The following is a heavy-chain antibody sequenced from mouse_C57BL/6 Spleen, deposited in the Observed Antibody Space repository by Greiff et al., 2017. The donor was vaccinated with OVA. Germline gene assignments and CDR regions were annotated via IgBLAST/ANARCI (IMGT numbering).Heavy chain of an antibody. J-gene: IGHJ1*03. Sequence: VQLQQSGPELVKPGASVKISCKASGYTFTDYYMNWVKQSHGKSLEWIGDINPNNGGTSYNQKFKGKATLTVDKSSSTAYMELRSLTSEDSAVYYCASPPYYGSSNDWYFDVWGTGTTVTVSS. CDR3: ASPPYYGSSNDWYFDV. CDR2: INPNNGGT. D-gene: IGHD1-1*01. V-gene: IGHV1-26*01. CDR1: GYTFTDYY.